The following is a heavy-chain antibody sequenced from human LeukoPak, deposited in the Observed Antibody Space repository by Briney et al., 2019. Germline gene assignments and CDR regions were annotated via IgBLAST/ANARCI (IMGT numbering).Heavy chain of an antibody. J-gene: IGHJ4*02. Sequence: GASVKVSCEASGYTFTSYGISWVRQAPGQGLEWMGWISAYNGNTNYAQKLQGRVTMTTDTSTSTAYMELRSLRSDDTAVYYCARDYCSSTSCYTGGFDYWGQGTLVTVSS. V-gene: IGHV1-18*01. CDR3: ARDYCSSTSCYTGGFDY. CDR2: ISAYNGNT. CDR1: GYTFTSYG. D-gene: IGHD2-2*02.